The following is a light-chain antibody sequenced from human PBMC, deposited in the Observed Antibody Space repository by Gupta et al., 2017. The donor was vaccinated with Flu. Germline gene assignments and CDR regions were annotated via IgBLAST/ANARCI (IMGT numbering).Light chain of an antibody. CDR1: QSVSSY. J-gene: IGKJ5*01. CDR3: QQRSNWPVT. Sequence: GERATLSCRASQSVSSYLAWYQQKPGQAPRLLIYDASNRATGIPARFSGSGSGTDFTLTISSLEPEDFAVYYCQQRSNWPVTFGQGTRLEIK. V-gene: IGKV3-11*01. CDR2: DAS.